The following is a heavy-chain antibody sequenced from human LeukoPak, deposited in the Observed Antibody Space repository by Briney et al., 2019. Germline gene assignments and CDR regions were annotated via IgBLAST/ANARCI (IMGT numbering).Heavy chain of an antibody. V-gene: IGHV1-2*02. CDR1: GYTFTGYY. CDR2: INPNSGGT. Sequence: ASVKVSCKASGYTFTGYYMHWVRQAPGQGLEWMGWINPNSGGTNYAQKFQGRVTMTRDTSISTAYMELSRLRPDDTAVYYCARMRLYGSGADPWGQGTLVTVSS. D-gene: IGHD2-8*01. CDR3: ARMRLYGSGADP. J-gene: IGHJ5*02.